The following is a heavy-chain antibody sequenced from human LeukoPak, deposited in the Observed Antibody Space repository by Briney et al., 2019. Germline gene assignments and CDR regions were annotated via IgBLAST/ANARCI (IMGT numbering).Heavy chain of an antibody. CDR1: GGSISSYY. J-gene: IGHJ3*02. V-gene: IGHV4-59*01. Sequence: PSETLSLTCTVSGGSISSYYWSWIRQPPGKGLEWIGYIYYSGSTNYNPSLKSRVTISVDTSKNQLSLKLSSVTAADTAVYYCARVHDSSGYYGVNAFDIWGQGTMVTVSS. CDR2: IYYSGST. CDR3: ARVHDSSGYYGVNAFDI. D-gene: IGHD3-22*01.